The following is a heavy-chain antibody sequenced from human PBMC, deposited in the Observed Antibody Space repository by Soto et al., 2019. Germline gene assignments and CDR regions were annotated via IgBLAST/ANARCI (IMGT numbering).Heavy chain of an antibody. J-gene: IGHJ3*02. CDR3: ATSGTSIAAPHAFDI. CDR2: FDPEDGET. Sequence: ASVKVSCKVSGYTLTELSMHWVRQAPGKGLEWMGGFDPEDGETIYAQKFQGRVTMTEETSTDTAYMELSSLRSEDTAVYYCATSGTSIAAPHAFDIWGQGTMVTVSS. V-gene: IGHV1-24*01. D-gene: IGHD6-6*01. CDR1: GYTLTELS.